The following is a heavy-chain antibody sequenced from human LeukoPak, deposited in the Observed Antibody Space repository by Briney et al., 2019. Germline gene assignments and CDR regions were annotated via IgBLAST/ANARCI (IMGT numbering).Heavy chain of an antibody. J-gene: IGHJ4*02. D-gene: IGHD5-12*01. CDR1: GYTFTSYG. V-gene: IGHV1-8*02. CDR3: EIYTGYDSF. Sequence: ASAKVSCKASGYTFTSYGISWVRQAPGQGLEWMGWMSPDSGYTGYAQTFQGRVTLTRNTSVSTAFMELSSLRSEDTAVYYCEIYTGYDSFWGQGTLVTVSS. CDR2: MSPDSGYT.